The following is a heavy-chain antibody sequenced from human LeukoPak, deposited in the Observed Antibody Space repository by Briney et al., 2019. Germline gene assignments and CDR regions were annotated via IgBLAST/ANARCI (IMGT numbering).Heavy chain of an antibody. D-gene: IGHD3-9*01. CDR1: GYTFSVYY. Sequence: ASVKVSCKASGYTFSVYYMHWVRQAPGQGFEWLGWINPNSGATNYAQKFHGRVTMTRDTSISTAYMELRSLTSDDTAVYYCASPGSNYDVLTGPGYCDYWGQGTLVTVSS. CDR2: INPNSGAT. J-gene: IGHJ4*02. V-gene: IGHV1-2*02. CDR3: ASPGSNYDVLTGPGYCDY.